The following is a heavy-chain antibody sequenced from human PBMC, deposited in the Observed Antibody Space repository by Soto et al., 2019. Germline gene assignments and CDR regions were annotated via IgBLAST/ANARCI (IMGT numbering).Heavy chain of an antibody. CDR3: ARDGGFCSSTSCYTRRNYYYYGMDV. D-gene: IGHD2-2*02. V-gene: IGHV3-11*01. CDR1: GFTFSDYY. Sequence: LRLSCAASGFTFSDYYMSWIRQAPGKGLEWVSYISSSGSTIYYADSVKGRFTISRDNAKNSLYLQMNSLRAEDTAVYYCARDGGFCSSTSCYTRRNYYYYGMDVWGQGTTVTVSS. CDR2: ISSSGSTI. J-gene: IGHJ6*02.